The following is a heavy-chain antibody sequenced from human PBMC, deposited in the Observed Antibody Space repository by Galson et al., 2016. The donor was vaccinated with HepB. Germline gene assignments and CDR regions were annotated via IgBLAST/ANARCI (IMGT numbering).Heavy chain of an antibody. CDR3: ARGGDFWSGYFFQG. V-gene: IGHV1-2*02. J-gene: IGHJ1*01. CDR2: IDPNSGDT. D-gene: IGHD3-3*01. Sequence: SVKVSCKASGYSFTDYHVYWVRQAPGQGLEWMGWIDPNSGDTDYAQSIQDRVTVTRDTSIRTAYLALSRLTSDDTAVYYCARGGDFWSGYFFQGWGQGTPVSVIS. CDR1: GYSFTDYH.